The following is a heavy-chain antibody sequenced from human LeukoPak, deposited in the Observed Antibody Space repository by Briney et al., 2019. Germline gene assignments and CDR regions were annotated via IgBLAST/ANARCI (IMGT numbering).Heavy chain of an antibody. CDR2: ISTGENT. Sequence: GGSLRLSCAASGFTFTSYAMSWIRQAPGKGLEWVSAISTGENTYYADSVKGRFTISRDNSKNTLYLQMNSLRAEDTAVYYCAKVLAGYYFDYWGQGTLVTVSS. D-gene: IGHD6-19*01. J-gene: IGHJ4*02. CDR3: AKVLAGYYFDY. V-gene: IGHV3-23*01. CDR1: GFTFTSYA.